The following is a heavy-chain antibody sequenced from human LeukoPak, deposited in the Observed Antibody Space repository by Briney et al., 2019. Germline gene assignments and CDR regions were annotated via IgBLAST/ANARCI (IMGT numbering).Heavy chain of an antibody. CDR1: GFSLSSGHY. Sequence: SETLSLTCGVSGFSLSSGHYWGWIRQPPGEGLEWIGSIHHSGSTYYNPSLKSRVTISVDTSKNQFSLNLSSVTAADTAVYYCARLPYCSSTTCYSPYYFDYWGQGTLVTVSS. CDR3: ARLPYCSSTTCYSPYYFDY. CDR2: IHHSGST. D-gene: IGHD2-2*01. J-gene: IGHJ4*02. V-gene: IGHV4-38-2*01.